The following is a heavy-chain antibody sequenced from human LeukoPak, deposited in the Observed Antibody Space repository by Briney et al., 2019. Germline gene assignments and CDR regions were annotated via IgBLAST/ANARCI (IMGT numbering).Heavy chain of an antibody. J-gene: IGHJ6*02. CDR3: ARETPPSVVTTDDYYYGMDV. Sequence: DTTYYVDSVKGRFTFSRDNSKNTVYLLMNSLRDDDTAVYYCARETPPSVVTTDDYYYGMDVWGQGTTVTVSS. CDR2: DTT. V-gene: IGHV3-66*01. D-gene: IGHD2-21*02.